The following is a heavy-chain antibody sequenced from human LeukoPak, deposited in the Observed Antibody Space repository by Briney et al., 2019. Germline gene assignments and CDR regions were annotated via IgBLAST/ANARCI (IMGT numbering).Heavy chain of an antibody. CDR1: GFTFSSYA. V-gene: IGHV3-23*01. J-gene: IGHJ2*01. CDR3: AKVGGSYWAHWYFDL. CDR2: ISGSGGST. Sequence: PGGSLRLSCAASGFTFSSYAMSWVRQAPGKGLEWVSAISGSGGSTYYADSVKGRFTISRDNSKNTVYLQMNSLRAEDTAVYYCAKVGGSYWAHWYFDLWGRGTLVTVSS. D-gene: IGHD1-26*01.